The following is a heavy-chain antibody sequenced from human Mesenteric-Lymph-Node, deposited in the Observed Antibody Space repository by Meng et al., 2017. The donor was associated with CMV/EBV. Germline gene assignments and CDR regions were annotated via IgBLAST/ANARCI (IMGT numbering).Heavy chain of an antibody. CDR3: ARDRVPRYNWNDVPEYYFDY. CDR1: GGSFSGYY. Sequence: SETLSLTCAVYGGSFSGYYWSWIRQPPGKGLEWIGEINHSGSTNYNPSLKSRVTISVDTSKNQFSLKLSSVTAADTAVYYCARDRVPRYNWNDVPEYYFDYWGQGTLVTVSS. D-gene: IGHD1-1*01. V-gene: IGHV4-34*01. CDR2: INHSGST. J-gene: IGHJ4*02.